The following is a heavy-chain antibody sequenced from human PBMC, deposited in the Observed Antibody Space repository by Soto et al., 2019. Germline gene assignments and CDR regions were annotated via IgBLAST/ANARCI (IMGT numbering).Heavy chain of an antibody. CDR2: ISSSSSTI. J-gene: IGHJ4*02. CDR3: ARDRGSGSYSVY. CDR1: GFSFSNFT. Sequence: GGSLRLSCATSGFSFSNFTMNWVRQAPGKGLEWVSYISSSSSTIYYADSVKGRFTISRDNAKNSLFLQMDSLRDEDTAVYYCARDRGSGSYSVYWGQGTLVTVSS. D-gene: IGHD3-10*01. V-gene: IGHV3-48*02.